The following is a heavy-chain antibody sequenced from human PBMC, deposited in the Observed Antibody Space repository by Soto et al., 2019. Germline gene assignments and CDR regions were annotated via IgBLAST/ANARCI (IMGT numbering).Heavy chain of an antibody. J-gene: IGHJ4*02. CDR2: VNPNSGGT. Sequence: ASVQVSCKSTGYTFAGYYIHSVRQPPGQQLAWMGWVNPNSGGTNNAQKFQGRVTMPRDTSISTAYMELSRLRSDATAVYYCERGGAGVVLMVFPIRGFDYWGQGTLVTVSS. CDR1: GYTFAGYY. D-gene: IGHD2-8*01. CDR3: ERGGAGVVLMVFPIRGFDY. V-gene: IGHV1-2*02.